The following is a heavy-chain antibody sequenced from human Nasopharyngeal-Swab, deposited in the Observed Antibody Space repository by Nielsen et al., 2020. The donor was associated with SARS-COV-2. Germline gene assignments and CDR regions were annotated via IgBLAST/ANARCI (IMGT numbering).Heavy chain of an antibody. CDR1: GFSFSDYY. D-gene: IGHD1-26*01. Sequence: GESLKISCAASGFSFSDYYMTWIRQAPGKGLEWVSYISGSGTTIYYADSVKGRFTISRDNAKNSLYLQMNSLRAEDTAVYYCARAHQWAPNIWGQGTMVTVSS. CDR2: ISGSGTTI. CDR3: ARAHQWAPNI. V-gene: IGHV3-11*04. J-gene: IGHJ3*02.